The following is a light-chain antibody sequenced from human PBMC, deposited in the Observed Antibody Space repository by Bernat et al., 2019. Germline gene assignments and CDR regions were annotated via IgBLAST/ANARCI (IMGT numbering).Light chain of an antibody. CDR2: EDN. CDR3: QSYDSSVWV. J-gene: IGLJ3*02. V-gene: IGLV6-57*04. Sequence: NFMLTQPHSVSESPGKTVTISCSRSSGSIAGNYVQWYQQRPGSAPTTVMYEDNQRPYGVPDRFSGSIDRSSNSASLTISGLKTEDGADYYWQSYDSSVWVFGGGTKLTVL. CDR1: SGSIAGNY.